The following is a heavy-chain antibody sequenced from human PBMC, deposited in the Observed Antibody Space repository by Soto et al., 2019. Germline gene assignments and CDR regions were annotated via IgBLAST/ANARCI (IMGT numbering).Heavy chain of an antibody. J-gene: IGHJ4*02. CDR2: ISYDGSNK. CDR1: GFTFSSYG. V-gene: IGHV3-30*03. Sequence: QVQLVESGGGVVQPGRSLRLSCAASGFTFSSYGMHWVRQAPGKGLEWVAVISYDGSNKYYADSVKGRFTISRDNSKNTLYLQMNSPRAEDTAVYYWATDLGSSGWYWSATLYYWGQGTLVTVSS. CDR3: ATDLGSSGWYWSATLYY. D-gene: IGHD6-13*01.